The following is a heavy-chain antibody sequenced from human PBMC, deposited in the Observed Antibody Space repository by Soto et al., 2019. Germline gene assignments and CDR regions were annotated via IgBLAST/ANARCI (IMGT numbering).Heavy chain of an antibody. CDR2: IYSSGST. CDR1: GGTISSSSYY. CDR3: AGCSWLCYGMDV. D-gene: IGHD2-8*01. V-gene: IGHV4-39*01. Sequence: SETLSLTCTVSGGTISSSSYYWGWIRQPTGTGLEWIGRIYSSGSTYYNPSLKSRVTLSVDTSKNQFSLNLSSVTAADTAVYYCAGCSWLCYGMDVWGQGTTVTVSS. J-gene: IGHJ6*02.